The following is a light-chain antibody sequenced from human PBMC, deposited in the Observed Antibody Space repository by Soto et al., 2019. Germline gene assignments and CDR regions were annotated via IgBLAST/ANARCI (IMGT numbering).Light chain of an antibody. V-gene: IGKV3-20*01. CDR2: GAS. Sequence: EIVLTQSPGTLSLSPGERATLSCRVSQSVSARYLAWYQQKPGQAPRLLIYGASSRATGIPDRFSGSGSGTDFTLTISRLEAEDFAVYYCQQYGSSPVTFGQGTKVEVK. CDR3: QQYGSSPVT. J-gene: IGKJ1*01. CDR1: QSVSARY.